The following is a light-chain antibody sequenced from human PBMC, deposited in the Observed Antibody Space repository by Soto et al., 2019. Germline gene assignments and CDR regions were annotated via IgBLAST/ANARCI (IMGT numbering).Light chain of an antibody. J-gene: IGKJ2*01. CDR3: QQYGRSPLLYT. V-gene: IGKV3-20*01. CDR2: GAS. CDR1: QSVTSNF. Sequence: ENVLTQSPGTLSLSPRERATLSCRASQSVTSNFLAWYQQKPGQAPRLLIYGASTRAAGVPDRFSGSGSGTDFTLTITGLEPEDFAVYYCQQYGRSPLLYTFGQGTQL.